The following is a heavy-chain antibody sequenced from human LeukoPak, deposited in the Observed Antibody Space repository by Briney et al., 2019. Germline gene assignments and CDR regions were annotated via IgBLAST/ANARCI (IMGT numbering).Heavy chain of an antibody. J-gene: IGHJ3*02. CDR3: ARDLLHRGYAFDI. Sequence: SETLSLTCTVSGYSISSGYYWGWIRQPPGKGLEWIGIIYHSGRTDYNPSLKSRVTISVDTSKNQFSLKLSSVTAADTAVYYCARDLLHRGYAFDIWGRGTMVTVSS. CDR2: IYHSGRT. D-gene: IGHD3-22*01. CDR1: GYSISSGYY. V-gene: IGHV4-38-2*02.